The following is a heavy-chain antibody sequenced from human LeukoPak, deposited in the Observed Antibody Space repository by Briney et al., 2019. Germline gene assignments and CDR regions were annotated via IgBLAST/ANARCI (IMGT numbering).Heavy chain of an antibody. CDR3: ARYCSSTSCYRYYYYGMDV. Sequence: GGSLRLSCAASGFTFSSYAMSWVRQAPGKGLEWVAAISGSGGSTYYADSVKGRFTISRDNAKNTLYLQMNSLRSEDTAVYYCARYCSSTSCYRYYYYGMDVWGQGTTVTVSS. CDR1: GFTFSSYA. J-gene: IGHJ6*02. D-gene: IGHD2-2*02. CDR2: ISGSGGST. V-gene: IGHV3-23*01.